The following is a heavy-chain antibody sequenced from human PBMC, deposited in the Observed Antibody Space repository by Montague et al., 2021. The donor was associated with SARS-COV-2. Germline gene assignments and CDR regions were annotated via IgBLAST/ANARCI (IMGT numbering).Heavy chain of an antibody. CDR1: GFTFSSYW. CDR2: IKQDGSEK. Sequence: SLRLSCAASGFTFSSYWMSWVRQAPGKGLEWVANIKQDGSEKYYVDSVKGRFTISRDNAKNSLYLQMNSLRAEDTAVYYCARGGLYYYGSGSYWLPEHYYCYGMDVGGQGTTVTVSS. D-gene: IGHD3-10*01. CDR3: ARGGLYYYGSGSYWLPEHYYCYGMDV. V-gene: IGHV3-7*01. J-gene: IGHJ6*02.